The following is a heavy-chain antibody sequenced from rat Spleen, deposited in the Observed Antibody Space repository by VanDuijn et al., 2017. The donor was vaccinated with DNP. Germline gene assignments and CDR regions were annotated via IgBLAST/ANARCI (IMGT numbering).Heavy chain of an antibody. V-gene: IGHV5S10*01. D-gene: IGHD1-11*01. CDR1: GFTFSDYN. CDR2: IIYDGSRT. CDR3: ARGGEPHYFDY. Sequence: EVQLVESGGGLVQPGRSLKLSCAASGFTFSDYNMAWVRQAPKKGLEWVATIIYDGSRTYYRDSVKGRFTISRDNAKSTLYLQMDSLRSEDTATYYCARGGEPHYFDYWGHGVMVTVSS. J-gene: IGHJ2*01.